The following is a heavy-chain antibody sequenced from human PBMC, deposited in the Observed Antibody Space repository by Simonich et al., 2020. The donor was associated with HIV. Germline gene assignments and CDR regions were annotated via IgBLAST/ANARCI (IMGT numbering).Heavy chain of an antibody. CDR2: ISYDGSNK. Sequence: QVQLVESGGGVVQPGRSLRLSCAASGFTFSSYAMHWVRQAPGQGLEWVAVISYDGSNKYYADSVKGRFTISRDNSKNTLYLQMNSLRAEDTAGYYCASGGSISSVWADDYWGQGTLVTVSS. CDR1: GFTFSSYA. CDR3: ASGGSISSVWADDY. J-gene: IGHJ4*02. D-gene: IGHD3-16*01. V-gene: IGHV3-30*07.